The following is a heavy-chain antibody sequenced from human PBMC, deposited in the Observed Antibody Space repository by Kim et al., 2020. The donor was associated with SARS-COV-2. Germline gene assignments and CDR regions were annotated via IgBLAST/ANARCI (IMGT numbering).Heavy chain of an antibody. CDR3: ASTIDTEYYFDY. J-gene: IGHJ4*02. Sequence: NYNPYLKSRVTISVDTSKKQFSRKLSSVTAADTAVYYCASTIDTEYYFDYWGQGTLVTVSS. V-gene: IGHV4-59*01. D-gene: IGHD3-10*01.